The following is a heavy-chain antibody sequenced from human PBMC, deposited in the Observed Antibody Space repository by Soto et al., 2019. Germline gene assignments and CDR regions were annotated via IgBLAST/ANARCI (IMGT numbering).Heavy chain of an antibody. CDR2: INTGNANT. Sequence: ASVKVSCKASGYSFTSYAMHWVRQAPGQRLEWMGWINTGNANTKYSQNFQGRVTITRDTSASTAYMELSSLRSEDTAVYYCARGLLIYYDSSGYYGFDYWGQGTLVTVSS. CDR3: ARGLLIYYDSSGYYGFDY. J-gene: IGHJ4*02. V-gene: IGHV1-3*04. D-gene: IGHD3-22*01. CDR1: GYSFTSYA.